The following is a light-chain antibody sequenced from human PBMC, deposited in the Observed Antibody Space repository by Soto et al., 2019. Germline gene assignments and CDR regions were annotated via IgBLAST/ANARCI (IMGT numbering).Light chain of an antibody. CDR1: QSISSW. Sequence: DIQMTQSPSTLSASVGDRVTITCRASQSISSWLAWYQQRPGKAPKLLIYKASNLESGVPSRFSGSGSRTELTLTISSLHPDDFATYYCQQYYTYPWTFGPGTKLEIK. CDR3: QQYYTYPWT. V-gene: IGKV1-5*03. J-gene: IGKJ1*01. CDR2: KAS.